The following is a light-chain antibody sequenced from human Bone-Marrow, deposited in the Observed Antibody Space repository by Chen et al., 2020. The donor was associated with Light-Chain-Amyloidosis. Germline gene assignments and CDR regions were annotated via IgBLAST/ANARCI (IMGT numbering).Light chain of an antibody. Sequence: QSALTQPASVSGSPGQSIILSCTGTRRHVGGYNFVPWYQHHPGKAPKLMIFDVNNRPSGVSNRFSGSKSDNTASLTISGLQPEDEADYYCTSYTSSHTYVFGTGTEVTVL. J-gene: IGLJ1*01. V-gene: IGLV2-14*03. CDR2: DVN. CDR1: RRHVGGYNF. CDR3: TSYTSSHTYV.